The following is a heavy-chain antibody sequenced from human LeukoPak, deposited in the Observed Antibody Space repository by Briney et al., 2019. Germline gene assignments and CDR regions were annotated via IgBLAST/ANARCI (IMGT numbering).Heavy chain of an antibody. J-gene: IGHJ6*02. D-gene: IGHD3-3*01. CDR1: GFSVSNTY. CDR3: ARGTPGVRFLEWHV. CDR2: IYSGGNT. Sequence: PGGSLRLSCAASGFSVSNTYMSWVRQAPGKGLEWVSIIYSGGNTYYADSVKGRFTISRDNSKNTLYLQMNRLRPEDTAVYYCARGTPGVRFLEWHVWGQGTTVTVSS. V-gene: IGHV3-53*01.